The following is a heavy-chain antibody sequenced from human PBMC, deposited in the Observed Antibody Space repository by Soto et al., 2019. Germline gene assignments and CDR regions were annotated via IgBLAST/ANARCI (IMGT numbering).Heavy chain of an antibody. D-gene: IGHD3-10*01. CDR3: ARAHRWFGELTYYYYGMDA. CDR1: CYTFASYW. V-gene: IGHV1-18*04. J-gene: IGHJ6*02. CDR2: ISAYNGNT. Sequence: GXWGKVSCGASCYTFASYWISWVRQAPVQGLEWMGWISAYNGNTNYAQKLQGRVTMTTDTSTSTAYMELRSLRSDDTAVYYCARAHRWFGELTYYYYGMDAWGQGTTVTVSS.